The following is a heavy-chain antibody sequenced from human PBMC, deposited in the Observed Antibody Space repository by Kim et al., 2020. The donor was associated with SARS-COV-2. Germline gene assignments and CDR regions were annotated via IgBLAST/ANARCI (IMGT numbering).Heavy chain of an antibody. CDR1: GFTFSSYA. V-gene: IGHV3-30*04. D-gene: IGHD1-7*01. J-gene: IGHJ4*02. Sequence: GGSLRLSCAASGFTFSSYAMHWVRQAPGKGLEWVAVISYDGSNKYYVDSVKGRFTISRDNSKNTLYLQMNSLRAEDTAVYYCARDPPDNWNYHVKGSYFDYWGQGTLVTVSS. CDR3: ARDPPDNWNYHVKGSYFDY. CDR2: ISYDGSNK.